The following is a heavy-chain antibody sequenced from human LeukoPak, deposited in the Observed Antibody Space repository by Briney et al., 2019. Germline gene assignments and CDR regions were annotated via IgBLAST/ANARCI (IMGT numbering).Heavy chain of an antibody. CDR1: GDSVSSSSAA. V-gene: IGHV6-1*01. Sequence: SQTLSLTCALSGDSVSSSSAAWNWIRQSPSRGLEWLGRTYYRSRWIYEYAVSVKSRITINPDTSKNQVSLHLNSVTPEDTAVYYCARGGHYAFDIWGLGTVVTVSS. CDR3: ARGGHYAFDI. D-gene: IGHD3-16*01. CDR2: TYYRSRWIY. J-gene: IGHJ3*02.